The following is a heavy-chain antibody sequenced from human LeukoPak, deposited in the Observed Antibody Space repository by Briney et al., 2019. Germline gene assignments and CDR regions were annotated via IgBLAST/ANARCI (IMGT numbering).Heavy chain of an antibody. Sequence: GGSLRLSCAASGFTFSSYAMSWVRQAPGKGLEWVSAISGSGGSTYYADSVKGRFTISRDNAKNSLYLQMNSLRAEDTAVYYCARDSRIFSVYDYWGQGTLVTVSS. CDR2: ISGSGGST. CDR1: GFTFSSYA. J-gene: IGHJ4*02. V-gene: IGHV3-23*01. CDR3: ARDSRIFSVYDY. D-gene: IGHD2/OR15-2a*01.